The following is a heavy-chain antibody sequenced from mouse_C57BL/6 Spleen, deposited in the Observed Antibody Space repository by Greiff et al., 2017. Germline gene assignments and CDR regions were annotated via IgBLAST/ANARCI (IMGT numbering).Heavy chain of an antibody. CDR2: IDPETGGT. J-gene: IGHJ2*01. Sequence: QVQLQQSGAELVRPGASVTLSCKASGYTFTDYEMHWVKQTPVHGLEWIGAIDPETGGTAYNQKFKGKAILTADKSSSTAFMELRSLTSEDSAVYYCTREGIYWGQGTTLTVSS. CDR3: TREGIY. CDR1: GYTFTDYE. V-gene: IGHV1-15*01.